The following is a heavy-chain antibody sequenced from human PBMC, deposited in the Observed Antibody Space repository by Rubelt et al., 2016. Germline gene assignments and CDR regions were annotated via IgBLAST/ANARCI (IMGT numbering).Heavy chain of an antibody. J-gene: IGHJ5*02. V-gene: IGHV4-61*05. CDR3: ARQGSGWYGGFDP. CDR2: IYYSGST. D-gene: IGHD6-19*01. CDR1: GGSISSSSYY. Sequence: QLQLQESGPGLVKPSETLSLTCTVSGGSISSSSYYWGWIRQPPGKGLEWIGYIYYSGSTNSNPSLKSVVTISVDTSKNQFSLKLSSVTAADTAVYYCARQGSGWYGGFDPWGQGTLVTVSS.